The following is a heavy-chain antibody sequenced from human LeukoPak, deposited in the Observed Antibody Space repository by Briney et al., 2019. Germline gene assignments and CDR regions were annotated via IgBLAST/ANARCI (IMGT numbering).Heavy chain of an antibody. CDR1: GFTVSSNY. CDR2: IYSGGST. V-gene: IGHV3-66*01. Sequence: GGSLRLSCAASGFTVSSNYMTWVRQTPGKGLEWVSLIYSGGSTYYADSVKGRFTISRDNSKNTLYLQMNTLRAEDRAVYYCVRANSGWSAGYYYYMDVWGKGTTVTISS. CDR3: VRANSGWSAGYYYYMDV. D-gene: IGHD6-19*01. J-gene: IGHJ6*03.